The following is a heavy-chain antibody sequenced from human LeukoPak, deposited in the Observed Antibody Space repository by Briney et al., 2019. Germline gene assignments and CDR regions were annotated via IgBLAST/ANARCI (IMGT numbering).Heavy chain of an antibody. V-gene: IGHV3-33*01. J-gene: IGHJ4*02. CDR1: GFTFNTCG. Sequence: GGSLRLSCSASGFTFNTCGMHWVRQAPGKGLEWVAVIWYDGSNKYYVDSVEGRFTISRDNSKNTLYLQMNSLRAEDTAVYYCATFLTSSPYYFDYWGQGTLVTVSS. CDR2: IWYDGSNK. D-gene: IGHD1-20*01. CDR3: ATFLTSSPYYFDY.